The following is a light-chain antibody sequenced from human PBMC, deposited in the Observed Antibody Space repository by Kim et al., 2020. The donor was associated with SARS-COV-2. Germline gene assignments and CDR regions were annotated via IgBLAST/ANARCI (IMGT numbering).Light chain of an antibody. V-gene: IGLV3-19*01. J-gene: IGLJ2*01. CDR1: SLRSYY. CDR3: NSRDSSGNQV. CDR2: GKN. Sequence: VALGQTVRITCQGDSLRSYYASWYQQKPGQAPVLVIYGKNNRPSGIPDRFAGSSSGNTASLTITGAQAEDEADYYCNSRDSSGNQVFGGGTKLTVL.